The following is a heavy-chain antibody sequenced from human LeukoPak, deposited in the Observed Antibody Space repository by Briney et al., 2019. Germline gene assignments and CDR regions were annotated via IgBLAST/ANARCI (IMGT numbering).Heavy chain of an antibody. J-gene: IGHJ6*02. CDR1: GGTFISYA. D-gene: IGHD4-17*01. CDR2: IIPIFGTA. CDR3: ARGYYGDHTGPYYYYYGMDV. Sequence: GASVKVSCKASGGTFISYAISWVRQAPGQGLEWMGGIIPIFGTANYAQKFQGRVTITADESTSTAYMELSSLRSEDTAVYYCARGYYGDHTGPYYYYYGMDVWGQGTTVTVSS. V-gene: IGHV1-69*13.